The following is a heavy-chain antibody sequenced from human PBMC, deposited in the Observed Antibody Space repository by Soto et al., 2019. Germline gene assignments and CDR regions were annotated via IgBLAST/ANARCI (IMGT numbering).Heavy chain of an antibody. CDR3: ARQMAGRRLYYIDV. J-gene: IGHJ6*03. V-gene: IGHV3-21*01. CDR2: ISSSSSYI. D-gene: IGHD6-19*01. CDR1: GFTFSSYS. Sequence: GGSLRLSCAASGFTFSSYSMNWVRQAPGKGLEWVSSISSSSSYIYYADSVKGRFTISRDNAKNSLYLQMNSLRAEDTAVYYCARQMAGRRLYYIDVWGKGPTVTVS.